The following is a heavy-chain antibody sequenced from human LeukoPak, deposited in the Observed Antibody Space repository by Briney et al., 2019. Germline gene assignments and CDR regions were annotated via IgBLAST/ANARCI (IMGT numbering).Heavy chain of an antibody. J-gene: IGHJ4*02. CDR1: GGSISSYY. D-gene: IGHD3-22*01. CDR3: ARARGARITMIVVVDYFDY. CDR2: IYYSGST. V-gene: IGHV4-59*01. Sequence: KPSETLSLTCAVYGGSISSYYWSWIRQPPGKELEWIGYIYYSGSTNYNPSLKSRVTISVDTSKNQFSLNLSSVTAADTAVYYCARARGARITMIVVVDYFDYWGQGTLVTVSS.